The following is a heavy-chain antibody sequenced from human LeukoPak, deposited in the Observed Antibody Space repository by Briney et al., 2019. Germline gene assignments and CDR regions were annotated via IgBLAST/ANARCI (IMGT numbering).Heavy chain of an antibody. CDR3: VKGSSENYSFRFDC. Sequence: GESLRLSCAASGFTFSVYWMSWVRQVPGKGLEWVSTISGSGGRTYYADSVPGRFTLSRDNSKNSLSLQMTSLRADDAAAYFCVKGSSENYSFRFDCWGQGSLVTVSS. D-gene: IGHD2-15*01. CDR2: ISGSGGRT. CDR1: GFTFSVYW. J-gene: IGHJ4*02. V-gene: IGHV3-23*01.